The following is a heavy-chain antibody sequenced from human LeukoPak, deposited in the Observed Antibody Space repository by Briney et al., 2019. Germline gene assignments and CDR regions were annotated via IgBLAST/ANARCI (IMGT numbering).Heavy chain of an antibody. CDR3: AREPSRGVRGVIILDAFDI. D-gene: IGHD3-10*01. CDR2: INPNSGGT. J-gene: IGHJ3*02. Sequence: ASVKVSCKASGYTFTGYYMHWVRQAPGQGLEWMGWINPNSGGTNYAQKFQGRVTMTRDTSISTAYMELSRLRSDDTAVYYCAREPSRGVRGVIILDAFDIWGQGTMVTVSS. CDR1: GYTFTGYY. V-gene: IGHV1-2*02.